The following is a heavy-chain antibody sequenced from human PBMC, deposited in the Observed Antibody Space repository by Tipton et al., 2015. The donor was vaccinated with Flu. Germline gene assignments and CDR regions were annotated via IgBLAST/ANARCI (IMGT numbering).Heavy chain of an antibody. CDR1: GGSFSNYY. Sequence: TLSLTCAVYGGSFSNYYWSWIRQAPGKGLEWIGDINHTGSTNYNPPLKSRVIISVDTSKNHFSLRLSSVTAADTAVYYCARARAPYYSYAMDVWGQGTTVTVSS. CDR2: INHTGST. CDR3: ARARAPYYSYAMDV. J-gene: IGHJ6*02. V-gene: IGHV4-34*01.